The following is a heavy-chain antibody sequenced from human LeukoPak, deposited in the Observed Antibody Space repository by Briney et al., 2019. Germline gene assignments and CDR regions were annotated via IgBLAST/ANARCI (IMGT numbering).Heavy chain of an antibody. D-gene: IGHD2/OR15-2a*01. J-gene: IGHJ6*03. V-gene: IGHV4-4*07. CDR2: IYTSGST. Sequence: PSETLSLTCTVSGGSISSYYWSWIRQPAGKGLEWIGRIYTSGSTNYNPSLKSRVTISVDTSKNQFSLKLSSVTAADTAVYYCARAFSAGDYYYYMDVWGKGTTVTVSS. CDR3: ARAFSAGDYYYYMDV. CDR1: GGSISSYY.